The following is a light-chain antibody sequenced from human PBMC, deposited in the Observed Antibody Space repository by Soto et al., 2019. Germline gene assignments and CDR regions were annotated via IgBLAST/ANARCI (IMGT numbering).Light chain of an antibody. Sequence: EIVMTQSPATLSVSPGERATLSCRASQSVSSNLAWYQQIPGQAPRLLLYGASTRATGIPARFSGSGSGTECTLTISRAQSEDFGVYYCQQYDNWPPLTFGGGTKVEIK. V-gene: IGKV3-15*01. J-gene: IGKJ4*01. CDR3: QQYDNWPPLT. CDR2: GAS. CDR1: QSVSSN.